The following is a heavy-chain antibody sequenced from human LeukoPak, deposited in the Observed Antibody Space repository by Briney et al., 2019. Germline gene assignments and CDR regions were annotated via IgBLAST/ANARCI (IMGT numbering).Heavy chain of an antibody. CDR1: GYSFTRHW. CDR2: IYPADSDT. CDR3: ARRGEGSVYYDVLTGYGYFDS. D-gene: IGHD3-9*01. V-gene: IGHV5-51*01. J-gene: IGHJ4*02. Sequence: GESLKISCKGSGYSFTRHWIGWVRQKPGEGLEWMGVIYPADSDTRYNPSFQGQVTISADKSINTAYLQWSSLKASDTAMYYCARRGEGSVYYDVLTGYGYFDSWGQGTLVTVSS.